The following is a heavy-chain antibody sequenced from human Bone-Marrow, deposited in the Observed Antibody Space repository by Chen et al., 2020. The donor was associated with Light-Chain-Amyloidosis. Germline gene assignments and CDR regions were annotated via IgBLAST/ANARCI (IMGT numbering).Heavy chain of an antibody. CDR2: IYSSGSV. V-gene: IGHV4-30-4*01. CDR3: ARGTGPANEYFDY. J-gene: IGHJ4*02. D-gene: IGHD2-8*02. CDR1: GGSINSGDYY. Sequence: QVQLLESGPGLVRPSQTLSLTCSVSGGSINSGDYYWTWIRQPPGKGLEWICYIYSSGSVYYNPSLKSRVSLSLDTSNNLFSLRLTSVTAADTAVYYCARGTGPANEYFDYWGQGTLVTVSS.